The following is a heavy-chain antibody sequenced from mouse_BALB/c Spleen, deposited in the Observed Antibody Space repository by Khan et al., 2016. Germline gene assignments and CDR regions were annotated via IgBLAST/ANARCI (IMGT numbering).Heavy chain of an antibody. CDR1: VYTFTSYW. Sequence: QVQLQQSGAELVRPGASVKLSCKASVYTFTSYWMNWVKQRPGQGLEWIGMIDPSDSETHYNQMFKDKATLTVDISSSTAYMQLSSLTSEDSAVYYCARGVRRRSYYCDYWGQGTTLTVSS. CDR3: ARGVRRRSYYCDY. CDR2: IDPSDSET. D-gene: IGHD2-14*01. V-gene: IGHV1-61*01. J-gene: IGHJ2*01.